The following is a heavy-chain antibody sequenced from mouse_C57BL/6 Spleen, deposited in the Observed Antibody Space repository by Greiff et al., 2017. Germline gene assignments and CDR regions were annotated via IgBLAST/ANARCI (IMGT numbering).Heavy chain of an antibody. CDR3: AGHYGSSYGYWYFDV. J-gene: IGHJ1*03. CDR1: GFNIKDYY. CDR2: IDPEDGET. Sequence: VQLQQSGAELVKPGASVKLSCTASGFNIKDYYMHWVKQRTEQGLEWIGRIDPEDGETTYAPKFQGKATITADTSSNTAYLLLSSLTSEDTAVYYCAGHYGSSYGYWYFDVWGTGTTVTVSS. V-gene: IGHV14-2*01. D-gene: IGHD1-1*01.